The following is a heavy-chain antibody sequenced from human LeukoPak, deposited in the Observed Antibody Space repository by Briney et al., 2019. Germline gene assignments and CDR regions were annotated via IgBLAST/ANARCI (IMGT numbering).Heavy chain of an antibody. Sequence: SETLFLTCTVSGGSISSYYWSWIRQPPGKGLEWIGYIYTSGSTNYNPSLKSRVTISVDTSKNQFSLKLSSVTAADTAVYYCARSGGYDFWSGYSTGWLDPWGQGTLVTVSS. CDR2: IYTSGST. V-gene: IGHV4-4*09. CDR3: ARSGGYDFWSGYSTGWLDP. J-gene: IGHJ5*02. CDR1: GGSISSYY. D-gene: IGHD3-3*01.